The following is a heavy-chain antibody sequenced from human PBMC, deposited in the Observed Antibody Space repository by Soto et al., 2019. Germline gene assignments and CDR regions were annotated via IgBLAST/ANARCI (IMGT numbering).Heavy chain of an antibody. D-gene: IGHD3-10*01. CDR3: AKDMTMVRGVTYYYYGMDV. J-gene: IGHJ6*02. CDR2: ISWDGGST. V-gene: IGHV3-43*01. Sequence: GGSLRLSCLFSGFTSHDYTMHWVRQAPGKGLEWVSLISWDGGSTYYADSVKGRFTISRDNSKNSLYLQMNSLRTEDTALYYCAKDMTMVRGVTYYYYGMDVWGQGTTVTVSS. CDR1: GFTSHDYT.